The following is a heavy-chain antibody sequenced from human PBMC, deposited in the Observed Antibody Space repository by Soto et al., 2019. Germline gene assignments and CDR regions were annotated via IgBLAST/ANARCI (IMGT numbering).Heavy chain of an antibody. CDR3: AASHGSESYYPSKGPDY. D-gene: IGHD3-10*01. CDR1: GGTFSSYA. V-gene: IGHV1-69*13. Sequence: SVKVSCKASGGTFSSYAISWVRQAPGQGLEWMGGIIPIFGTANYAQKFQGRVTITADESTSTAYMELSSLRSEDTAVYYCAASHGSESYYPSKGPDYWGQGTLVTVSS. CDR2: IIPIFGTA. J-gene: IGHJ4*02.